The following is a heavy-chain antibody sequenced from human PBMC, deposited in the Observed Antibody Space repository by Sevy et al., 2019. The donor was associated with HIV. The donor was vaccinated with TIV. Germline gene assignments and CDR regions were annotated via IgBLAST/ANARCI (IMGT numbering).Heavy chain of an antibody. Sequence: SETLSLTCAVSGVSISSGAYSWNWIRQPPGKGLEWIGYIYHTGNIYYNPSLKSRITISLDRSKNQFSLRLSSVTAADTAVYFCARDGGTMATRGSLDIWGQGTMVTVSS. CDR1: GVSISSGAYS. CDR2: IYHTGNI. CDR3: ARDGGTMATRGSLDI. V-gene: IGHV4-30-2*01. J-gene: IGHJ3*02. D-gene: IGHD5-12*01.